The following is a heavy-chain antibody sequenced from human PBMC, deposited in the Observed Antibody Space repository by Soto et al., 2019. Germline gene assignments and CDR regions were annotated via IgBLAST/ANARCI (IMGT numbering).Heavy chain of an antibody. CDR2: IGTAGDT. CDR1: GFTFSSYD. D-gene: IGHD3-10*01. CDR3: ARAHYYGSGSPHFDY. J-gene: IGHJ4*02. Sequence: GGSLRLSCAASGFTFSSYDMHWVRQATGKGLEWVSAIGTAGDTYYPGSVKGRFTISRENAKNSLYLQMNSLRAGDTAVYYCARAHYYGSGSPHFDYWGQGTLVTVSS. V-gene: IGHV3-13*01.